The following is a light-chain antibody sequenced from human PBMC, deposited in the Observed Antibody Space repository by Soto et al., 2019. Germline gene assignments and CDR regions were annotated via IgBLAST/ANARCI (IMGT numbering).Light chain of an antibody. CDR3: PQRSNWPLT. CDR1: QSVSSY. Sequence: EIVLTQSPATLSLSPGERATLSCRASQSVSSYLAWYQQKPGQAPRLLIYDASNRATGIPARFSGSGSGTDFTLTISSLEPEDFAVSYCPQRSNWPLTFGGGTKVEIK. CDR2: DAS. V-gene: IGKV3-11*01. J-gene: IGKJ4*01.